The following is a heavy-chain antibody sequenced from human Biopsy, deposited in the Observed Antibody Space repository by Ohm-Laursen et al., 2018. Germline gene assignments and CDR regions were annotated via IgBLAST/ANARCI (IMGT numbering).Heavy chain of an antibody. J-gene: IGHJ4*02. Sequence: GTLSLTCAVSGGSIGSFFWSWIRQPPGKGLEWIGYIYYSGSTNYNPSLKSRVTISVDRSKNHFSLKLSSVTAADTAVYYCARVGVGTPSIDYFDSWGQGALVTVSS. V-gene: IGHV4-59*01. CDR1: GGSIGSFF. D-gene: IGHD3-3*01. CDR3: ARVGVGTPSIDYFDS. CDR2: IYYSGST.